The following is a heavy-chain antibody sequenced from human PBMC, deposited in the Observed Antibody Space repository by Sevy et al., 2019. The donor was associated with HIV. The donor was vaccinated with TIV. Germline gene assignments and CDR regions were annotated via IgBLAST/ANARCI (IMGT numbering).Heavy chain of an antibody. CDR2: INHSGST. Sequence: SETLSLTCAVYGGSFSGYYWSWIRQPPGKGLEWIGEINHSGSTIYNPSLKSRVTISVDTSKNQFSLKLSSVTAADTAVYYCARVGNGPIDYWGQGTLVTVSS. CDR3: ARVGNGPIDY. V-gene: IGHV4-34*01. D-gene: IGHD2-8*01. CDR1: GGSFSGYY. J-gene: IGHJ4*02.